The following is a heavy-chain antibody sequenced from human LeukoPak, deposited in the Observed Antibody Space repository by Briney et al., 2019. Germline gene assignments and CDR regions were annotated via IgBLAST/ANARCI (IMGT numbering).Heavy chain of an antibody. Sequence: GGSLRLSCAASGFIFSSYAMSWVRQAPGKRLEWVSSISGSGDSTYYADSMKGRFTISRDNSKNTLYLQMNNLRAEDTAVYYCAKVDGDGSGYPFDYWGQGTLVTVSS. CDR3: AKVDGDGSGYPFDY. J-gene: IGHJ4*02. CDR1: GFIFSSYA. V-gene: IGHV3-23*01. CDR2: ISGSGDST. D-gene: IGHD3-22*01.